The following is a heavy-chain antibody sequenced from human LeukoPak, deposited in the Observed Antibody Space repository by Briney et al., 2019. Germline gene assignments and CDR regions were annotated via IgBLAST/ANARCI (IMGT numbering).Heavy chain of an antibody. CDR3: ARAPGWLRALGFDY. CDR2: IKQDGSEK. V-gene: IGHV3-7*01. CDR1: GFTFSSYW. Sequence: GGSLRLSCVASGFTFSSYWMSWVRQAPGKGLEWVANIKQDGSEKYYVDSVKGRFTISRDNAKNSLYLQMNSLRAEDTAVYYCARAPGWLRALGFDYWGQGTLVTVSS. J-gene: IGHJ4*02. D-gene: IGHD5-12*01.